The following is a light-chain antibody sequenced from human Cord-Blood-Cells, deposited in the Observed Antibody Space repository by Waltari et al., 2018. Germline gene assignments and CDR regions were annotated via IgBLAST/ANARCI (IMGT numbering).Light chain of an antibody. V-gene: IGKV4-1*01. J-gene: IGKJ4*01. CDR2: WAS. CDR1: LSVLYSSNNKNY. CDR3: QQYYSTPLT. Sequence: DIVMTQSPDSLAVSLGERATINRKSSLSVLYSSNNKNYLAWYQQKPGQPPKLLIYWASTRESGVPDRFSGSGSGTDFTLTISSLQAEDVAVYYCQQYYSTPLTFGGGTKVEIK.